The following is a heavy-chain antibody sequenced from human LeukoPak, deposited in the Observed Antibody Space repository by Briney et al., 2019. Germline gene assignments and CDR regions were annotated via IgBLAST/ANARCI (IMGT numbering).Heavy chain of an antibody. V-gene: IGHV3-49*04. Sequence: GGSLRLSCAASGFTFSSYAMTWVRQAPGKGLEWVGFIRSKAYGGTTEYAASVKGRFTISRDDSKSVAYLQMNSLKTEDTAVYYCTRDLVVVPAAIPLSWFDPWGQGTLVTVSS. CDR2: IRSKAYGGTT. D-gene: IGHD2-2*02. CDR1: GFTFSSYA. J-gene: IGHJ5*02. CDR3: TRDLVVVPAAIPLSWFDP.